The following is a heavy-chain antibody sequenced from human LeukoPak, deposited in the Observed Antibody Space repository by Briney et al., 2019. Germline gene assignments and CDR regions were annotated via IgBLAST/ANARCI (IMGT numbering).Heavy chain of an antibody. CDR2: INHSGST. V-gene: IGHV4-39*07. CDR3: ARGRYSGSYYGYYYYMDV. J-gene: IGHJ6*03. D-gene: IGHD1-26*01. Sequence: LETLSLTCTVSGGSISSSSYYWSWIRQPPGKGLEWIGEINHSGSTNYNPSLKSRVTISVDTSKNQFSLKLSSVTAADTAVYYCARGRYSGSYYGYYYYMDVWGKGTTVTVSS. CDR1: GGSISSSSYY.